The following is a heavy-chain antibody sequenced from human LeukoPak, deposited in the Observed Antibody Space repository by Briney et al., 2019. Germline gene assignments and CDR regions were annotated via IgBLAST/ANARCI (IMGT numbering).Heavy chain of an antibody. V-gene: IGHV3-48*03. Sequence: GGSLRLSCAASGFTFSSYEMNWVRQAPGKGLEWVSYISSSGSTIYYADSVKGRFTISRDNAKNSLYLQMNSLRAEDTAVYYCARDLSALIVVAGPRGWFDPWGQGTLVTVSS. CDR2: ISSSGSTI. CDR3: ARDLSALIVVAGPRGWFDP. D-gene: IGHD3-22*01. CDR1: GFTFSSYE. J-gene: IGHJ5*02.